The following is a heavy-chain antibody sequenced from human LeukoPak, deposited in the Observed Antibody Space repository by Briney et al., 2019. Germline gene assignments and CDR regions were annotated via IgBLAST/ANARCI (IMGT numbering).Heavy chain of an antibody. D-gene: IGHD3-22*01. Sequence: SETLSLTCAVYGGSFSGYYWSWIRQPPGKGLEWIGEINHSGSTNYNPSLKSRVTISVDTSKNQFSLKLTSVTAADTAVYYCARDQGYYDSSEPFDYWGQGTLVTVSS. V-gene: IGHV4-34*01. CDR2: INHSGST. CDR3: ARDQGYYDSSEPFDY. J-gene: IGHJ4*02. CDR1: GGSFSGYY.